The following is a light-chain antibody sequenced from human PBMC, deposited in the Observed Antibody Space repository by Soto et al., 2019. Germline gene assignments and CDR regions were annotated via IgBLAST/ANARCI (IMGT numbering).Light chain of an antibody. CDR1: QNIDMY. Sequence: DILLTQSPSSLSASVGDRVTITCRASQNIDMYLSWYQQKPGRAPKLLIYAASTLQSGVPSRFSGSGSGTHFSLTISGLQPEHFATYFCQQSYNSPPLIFGAGTKVEI. V-gene: IGKV1-39*01. CDR2: AAS. CDR3: QQSYNSPPLI. J-gene: IGKJ4*01.